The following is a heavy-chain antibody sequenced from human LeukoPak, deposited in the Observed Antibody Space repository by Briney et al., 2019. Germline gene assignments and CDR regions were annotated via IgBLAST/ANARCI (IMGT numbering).Heavy chain of an antibody. CDR3: ARKGSGTYSPFYY. CDR1: GGSISSYY. CDR2: LYYRGSA. D-gene: IGHD1-26*01. J-gene: IGHJ4*02. V-gene: IGHV4-59*01. Sequence: SETLSLTCTVSGGSISSYYWSWIRQPPGKGLEWIGYLYYRGSAKFNPSLKRRVTISVDTSENHFSLKLCSGTAADTAVYYCARKGSGTYSPFYYWGPGTLVTVSS.